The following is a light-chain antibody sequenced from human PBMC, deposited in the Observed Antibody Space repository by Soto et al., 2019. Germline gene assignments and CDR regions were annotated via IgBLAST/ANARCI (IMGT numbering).Light chain of an antibody. Sequence: DIQMTQSPSSLSASVGERVTITCRARQNISSYLNWYQQKPGKAPKLLIYAASSLQSGVPSRFSGSGSGTDFTLTISSLQPEDFATYYCQQSYSTPPVTFGQGTRLEIK. CDR3: QQSYSTPPVT. J-gene: IGKJ5*01. V-gene: IGKV1-39*01. CDR2: AAS. CDR1: QNISSY.